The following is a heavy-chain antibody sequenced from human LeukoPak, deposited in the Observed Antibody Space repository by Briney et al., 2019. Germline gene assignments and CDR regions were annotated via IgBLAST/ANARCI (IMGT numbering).Heavy chain of an antibody. V-gene: IGHV1-2*02. CDR1: GYTFTGYY. D-gene: IGHD4-23*01. CDR2: INPNSGGT. CDR3: AREHDYGGNPGSPNFDY. J-gene: IGHJ4*02. Sequence: ASVKVSCKASGYTFTGYYMHWVRQAPGQGLEWMGWINPNSGGTNYAQKFQGRVTMTRDTSISTAYMELSRLRSDDTAVDYCAREHDYGGNPGSPNFDYWGQGTLVTVSS.